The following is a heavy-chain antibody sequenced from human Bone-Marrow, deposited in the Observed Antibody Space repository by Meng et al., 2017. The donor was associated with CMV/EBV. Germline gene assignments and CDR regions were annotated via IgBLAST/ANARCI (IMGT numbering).Heavy chain of an antibody. CDR1: GGSISSSSYY. V-gene: IGHV4-39*01. CDR2: IYYSGST. D-gene: IGHD2-2*01. Sequence: SETLSLTCTVSGGSISSSSYYWGWIRQPPGKGLEWIGSIYYSGSTYYNPSLKSRVTISVDTSKNQFSLKLSSVTAADMAVYYCARQYIVVVPAAIDYWGQGTLVTVSS. J-gene: IGHJ4*02. CDR3: ARQYIVVVPAAIDY.